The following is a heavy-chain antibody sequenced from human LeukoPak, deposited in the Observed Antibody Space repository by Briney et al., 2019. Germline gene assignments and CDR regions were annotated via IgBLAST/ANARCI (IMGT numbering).Heavy chain of an antibody. CDR2: IRYDGSNK. D-gene: IGHD2-2*01. J-gene: IGHJ6*03. V-gene: IGHV3-30*02. Sequence: PGGSLRLSCAASGFTFSSYGMHWVRQAPGKGLEWVAFIRYDGSNKYYADSVKGRFTISRDNSKNTLYLQMNSLRAEDTAVYYCAKGGYCSSTSCYGGYYYYMDVWGKGTTVTVSS. CDR3: AKGGYCSSTSCYGGYYYYMDV. CDR1: GFTFSSYG.